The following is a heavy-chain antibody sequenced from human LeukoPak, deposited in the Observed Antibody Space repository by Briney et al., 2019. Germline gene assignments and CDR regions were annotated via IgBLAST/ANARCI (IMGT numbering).Heavy chain of an antibody. D-gene: IGHD1-26*01. CDR1: GFTLRSYA. J-gene: IGHJ3*02. CDR3: ARGGSCDDDVFDI. CDR2: ISSKGDST. Sequence: GGSLRLSCAASGFTLRSYAMHWVRQAPGKGLEYVSGISSKGDSTYYANSVKGRFIISRDNSKNTLFFQMGSLRGGDLAVYFCARGGSCDDDVFDIWGQGTMVTVSS. V-gene: IGHV3-64*01.